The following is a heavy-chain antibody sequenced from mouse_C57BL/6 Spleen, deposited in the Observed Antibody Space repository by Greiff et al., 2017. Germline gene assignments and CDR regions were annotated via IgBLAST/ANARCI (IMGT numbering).Heavy chain of an antibody. CDR2: INPSSGYT. J-gene: IGHJ1*03. D-gene: IGHD1-1*01. V-gene: IGHV1-4*01. CDR1: GYTFTSYT. Sequence: QVQLQQSGAELARPGASVKMSCKASGYTFTSYTMHWVKQRPGQGLEWIGYINPSSGYTKYNQKFKDKATLTADKSSSTAYMQLSSLTSEDSAVYYCARAGYYGSSYGRLWYFDVWGTGTTVTVSS. CDR3: ARAGYYGSSYGRLWYFDV.